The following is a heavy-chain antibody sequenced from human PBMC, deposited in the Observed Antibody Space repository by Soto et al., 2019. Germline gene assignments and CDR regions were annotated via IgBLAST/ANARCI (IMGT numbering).Heavy chain of an antibody. CDR2: INANYGST. V-gene: IGHV1-46*01. J-gene: IGHJ3*01. CDR3: ASWSQDAFAF. Sequence: ASVKVSCKASGYTFTTYYIHWVRQAPGQGLEWMGIINANYGSTTYAQKFQGRVSMTRDTSTSTVYMELSSLRSEDTAVYYCASWSQDAFAFWGQGTMVTVSS. D-gene: IGHD2-8*02. CDR1: GYTFTTYY.